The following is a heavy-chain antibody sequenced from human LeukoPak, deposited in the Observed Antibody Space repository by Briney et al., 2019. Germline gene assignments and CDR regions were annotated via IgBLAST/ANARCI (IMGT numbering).Heavy chain of an antibody. D-gene: IGHD6-25*01. Sequence: QPGGSLRFSCAGSGFTFSTYGMSWVRQAPGKGLEWVSAIDGSGTNTLYADSVKGRFTISRDNFKNTTYLQMSSLRAADTAIYYCAKRSARPKPFDCWAQGTLVTVSS. CDR1: GFTFSTYG. CDR2: IDGSGTNT. CDR3: AKRSARPKPFDC. J-gene: IGHJ4*02. V-gene: IGHV3-23*01.